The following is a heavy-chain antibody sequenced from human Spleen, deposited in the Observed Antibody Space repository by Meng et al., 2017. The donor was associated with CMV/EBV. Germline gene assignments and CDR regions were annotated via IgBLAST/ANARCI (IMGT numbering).Heavy chain of an antibody. V-gene: IGHV3-30*02. CDR3: AKSPYQLLGSPLDY. Sequence: GESLKISCAASGFTFSSYGMHWVRQAPGKGLEWVAFIRYDGSNKYYADSVKGRFTISRDNSKNTLYLQMNSLRAEDTAVYYCAKSPYQLLGSPLDYWGQGTLVTVSS. CDR2: IRYDGSNK. CDR1: GFTFSSYG. J-gene: IGHJ4*02. D-gene: IGHD2-2*01.